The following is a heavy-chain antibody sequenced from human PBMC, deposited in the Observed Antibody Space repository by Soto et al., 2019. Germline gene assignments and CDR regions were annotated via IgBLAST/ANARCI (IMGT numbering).Heavy chain of an antibody. CDR3: AREPLSPLYCSSTSSYWDKAGDWFDP. V-gene: IGHV6-1*01. J-gene: IGHJ5*02. CDR2: TYYRSKWYN. CDR1: GDSVSSNSAA. D-gene: IGHD2-2*01. Sequence: SQTLSLTCAISGDSVSSNSAAWNWIRQSPSRGLEWLGRTYYRSKWYNDYAVSVKSRITINPDTSKNQFSLQLNSVTPEDTAVYYCAREPLSPLYCSSTSSYWDKAGDWFDPWGQGTLVTVSS.